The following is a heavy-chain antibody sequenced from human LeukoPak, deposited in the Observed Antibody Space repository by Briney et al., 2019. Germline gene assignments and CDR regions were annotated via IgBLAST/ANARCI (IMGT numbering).Heavy chain of an antibody. CDR2: IYYSGST. V-gene: IGHV4-39*07. Sequence: SETLSLTCTVSGGSISSSSYYWGWIRQPPGKGLEWIGSIYYSGSTYYNPSLKSRVTISVDTSKNQFSLKLSSVTAADTAVYYCAREYYYDSSGQIWGQGTLVTVSS. CDR3: AREYYYDSSGQI. CDR1: GGSISSSSYY. J-gene: IGHJ4*02. D-gene: IGHD3-22*01.